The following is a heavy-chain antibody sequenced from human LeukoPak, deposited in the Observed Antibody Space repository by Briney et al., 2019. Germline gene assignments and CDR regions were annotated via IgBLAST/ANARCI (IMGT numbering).Heavy chain of an antibody. CDR1: GFTFSDYS. V-gene: IGHV3-48*04. Sequence: GGSLRLSCAASGFTFSDYSMNWVRQAPGKGLEWVSYISSSGSTIYHADSVKGRFTISRDNAKNSLYLQMNSLRADDTAVYYCARVERSWFDPWGQGTLVTVSS. CDR3: ARVERSWFDP. D-gene: IGHD3-3*01. J-gene: IGHJ5*02. CDR2: ISSSGSTI.